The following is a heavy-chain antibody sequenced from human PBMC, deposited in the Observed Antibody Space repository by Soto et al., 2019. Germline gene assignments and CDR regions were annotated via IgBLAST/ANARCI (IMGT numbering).Heavy chain of an antibody. V-gene: IGHV3-23*01. CDR2: ISSSGTST. CDR1: GFTFSNYA. Sequence: GGSLRLSCAASGFTFSNYAMSWVRQAPGKGLEWVSAISSSGTSTYYADSVKGRFTISRDNSQNTLYLQMNSLRAEDTAIYYCAKDKRASWSSNNWFDPWGQGPLVTVSS. J-gene: IGHJ5*02. CDR3: AKDKRASWSSNNWFDP.